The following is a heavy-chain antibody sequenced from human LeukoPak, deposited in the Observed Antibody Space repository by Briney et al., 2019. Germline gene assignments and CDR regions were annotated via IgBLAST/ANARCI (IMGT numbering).Heavy chain of an antibody. J-gene: IGHJ4*02. Sequence: SETLSLTCAVYGGSFSGYYWSWIRQPPGKGLEWIGEINHSGRTNYNPSLNSRVTISVDTSKNQFSLQLNSATPEDTAVYYCARGGTPGYSYGPDYFDYWGQGTLVTVSS. CDR2: INHSGRT. CDR3: ARGGTPGYSYGPDYFDY. V-gene: IGHV4-34*01. CDR1: GGSFSGYY. D-gene: IGHD5-18*01.